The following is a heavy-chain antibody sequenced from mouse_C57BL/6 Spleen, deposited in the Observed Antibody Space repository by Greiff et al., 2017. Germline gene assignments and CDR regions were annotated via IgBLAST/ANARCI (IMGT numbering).Heavy chain of an antibody. V-gene: IGHV5-4*01. CDR1: GFTFSSYA. CDR3: ASGGIRGGFAY. J-gene: IGHJ3*01. Sequence: DVQLVESGGGLVKPGGSLKLSCAASGFTFSSYAMSWVRQTPEKRLEWVATISDCGSYTYSPDNVKGRFTISRDNANNNLYLQMNQLKSEHTAMYYGASGGIRGGFAYWGQGTLVTVSA. CDR2: ISDCGSYT.